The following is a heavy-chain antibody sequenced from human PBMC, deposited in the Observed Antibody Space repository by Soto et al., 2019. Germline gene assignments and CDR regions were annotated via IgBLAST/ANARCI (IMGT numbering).Heavy chain of an antibody. Sequence: PRGSLRLSCAASGFTFSSYAMSWVRQAPGKGLEWVSAIGGSGGSTYYADSVKGRFTISRDNSKNTLYLQMNSLRAEDTAVYYCEKIVTTDYDDSSGYAYCRQGHLVTVSP. V-gene: IGHV3-23*01. D-gene: IGHD3-22*01. CDR2: IGGSGGST. CDR3: EKIVTTDYDDSSGYAY. CDR1: GFTFSSYA. J-gene: IGHJ4*02.